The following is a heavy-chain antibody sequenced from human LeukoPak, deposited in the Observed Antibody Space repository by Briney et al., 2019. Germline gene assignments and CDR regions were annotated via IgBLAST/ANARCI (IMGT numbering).Heavy chain of an antibody. CDR3: ARDRLGCSSTSCYSGAFDI. D-gene: IGHD2-2*01. V-gene: IGHV3-21*01. CDR1: GFTFSSYS. Sequence: PGGSLRLSCAASGFTFSSYSMNWVRQAPGKGLEWVSSISSSSSYIYYADSVKGRFTISRDNAKNSLYLQMNSLRAKDTAVYYCARDRLGCSSTSCYSGAFDIWGQGTMVTVSS. J-gene: IGHJ3*02. CDR2: ISSSSSYI.